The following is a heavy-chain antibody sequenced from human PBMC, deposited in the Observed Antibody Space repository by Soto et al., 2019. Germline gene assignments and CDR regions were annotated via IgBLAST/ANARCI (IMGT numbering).Heavy chain of an antibody. V-gene: IGHV2-5*02. CDR1: GFSLSTREVG. CDR3: EHVRSGPRIEEYLAYYFAS. J-gene: IGHJ4*02. D-gene: IGHD1-26*01. Sequence: QITLKESGPTLVKPTQTLTLTCTFSGFSLSTREVGVGWIRQPPGKALEWLALIYWDDDKRYSPSLKTRLTITKDTSTNQVGLTMTNLDPVDTATYYCEHVRSGPRIEEYLAYYFASWGQGTLVTVSS. CDR2: IYWDDDK.